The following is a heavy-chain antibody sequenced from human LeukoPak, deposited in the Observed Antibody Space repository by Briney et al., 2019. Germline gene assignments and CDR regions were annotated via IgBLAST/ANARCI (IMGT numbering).Heavy chain of an antibody. CDR2: VNPNSRNT. Sequence: ASVKVSCKASGYTFTTYDINWVRQATGQGLEWMGWVNPNSRNTGYAQKLQGRVTMTRNTSISTAYMGLSSLTYEDTAVYYCARVGPYDSSGYSDYWGQGTLVTVSS. V-gene: IGHV1-8*01. D-gene: IGHD3-22*01. CDR1: GYTFTTYD. CDR3: ARVGPYDSSGYSDY. J-gene: IGHJ4*02.